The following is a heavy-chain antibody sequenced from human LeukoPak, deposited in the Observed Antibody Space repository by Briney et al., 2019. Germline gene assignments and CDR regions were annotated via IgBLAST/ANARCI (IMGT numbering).Heavy chain of an antibody. CDR3: AREGGYCYGASCRFFDS. V-gene: IGHV3-21*01. CDR2: INTRSYI. CDR1: GFTFSSYS. D-gene: IGHD2-15*01. Sequence: GGSLRLSCAASGFTFSSYSMNWVRQAPGKGLERVSSINTRSYIYSADSVKGRFTISRDNDKNSVYLQMNRLRAEDTAVYYCAREGGYCYGASCRFFDSWGQGTLLTVSS. J-gene: IGHJ4*02.